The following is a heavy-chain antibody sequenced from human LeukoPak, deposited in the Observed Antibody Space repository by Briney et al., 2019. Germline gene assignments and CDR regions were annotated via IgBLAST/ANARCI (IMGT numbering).Heavy chain of an antibody. CDR2: ISGSGGST. J-gene: IGHJ6*02. Sequence: PGGSLRLSCAPSGFTVDSNFMSWVRQAPGKGLEWVSLISGSGGSTYYADSVKGRFTISRDNSRNTLYLQMNSLRAEDTAVYYCAKADYSSSSGYYYYGIDVWGQGTTVTVSS. CDR1: GFTVDSNF. CDR3: AKADYSSSSGYYYYGIDV. V-gene: IGHV3-23*01. D-gene: IGHD6-6*01.